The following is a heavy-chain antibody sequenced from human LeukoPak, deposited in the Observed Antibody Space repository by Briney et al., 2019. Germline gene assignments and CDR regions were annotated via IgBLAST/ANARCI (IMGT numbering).Heavy chain of an antibody. V-gene: IGHV1-2*06. CDR1: GYTFTGYY. D-gene: IGHD2-8*01. CDR3: ARVVFVPNYYYYGMDV. J-gene: IGHJ6*02. CDR2: INPNSGGT. Sequence: GASVKVSCTASGYTFTGYYMHWVRQAPGQGLEWMGRINPNSGGTNYAQKFQGRVTMTRDTSISTAYMELSRLRSDDTAVYYCARVVFVPNYYYYGMDVWGQGTTVTVSS.